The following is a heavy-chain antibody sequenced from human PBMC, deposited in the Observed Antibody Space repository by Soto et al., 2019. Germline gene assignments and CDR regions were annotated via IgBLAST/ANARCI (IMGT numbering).Heavy chain of an antibody. J-gene: IGHJ5*02. CDR3: AREGHPLNWFDP. CDR2: ISSSSSTI. Sequence: EVQLVESGGGLVQPGGSLRLSCAASGFTFSSYSMNWVRQAPGKGLEWVSYISSSSSTIYYADSVKGRFTISRDNAKNSLYLQRNSRRAEDTAVYYGAREGHPLNWFDPWGQGTLVTVSS. V-gene: IGHV3-48*01. CDR1: GFTFSSYS.